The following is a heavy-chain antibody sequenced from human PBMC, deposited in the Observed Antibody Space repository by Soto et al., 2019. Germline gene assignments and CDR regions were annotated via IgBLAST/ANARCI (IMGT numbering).Heavy chain of an antibody. Sequence: QVQLQEPGPGLVKPSQTLSLACTVTGYSMERSGDYWTWIRQPPGKGLEWVGYIYYTGNNFYNPALKSRVARSVVPSTNQFSLKLASVTDADTAVYFCAREPKQNYDSSPWNGGFDSWGPGTLVTVSS. CDR3: AREPKQNYDSSPWNGGFDS. J-gene: IGHJ4*02. V-gene: IGHV4-30-4*01. D-gene: IGHD3-22*01. CDR2: IYYTGNN. CDR1: GYSMERSGDY.